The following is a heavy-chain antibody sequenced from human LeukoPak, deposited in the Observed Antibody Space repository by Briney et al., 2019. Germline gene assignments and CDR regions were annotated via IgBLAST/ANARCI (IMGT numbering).Heavy chain of an antibody. D-gene: IGHD6-6*01. V-gene: IGHV3-15*01. Sequence: GGSLRLSCGASGFTFKNAWMTWARQAPGKGLEWVARIKSKSDGETTVYGAPVKGRFTISRDDSKTTLYLQMNSLKPEDTAVYYCTTDRGIGPRPVFDSWGQGTLVTVSS. J-gene: IGHJ4*02. CDR3: TTDRGIGPRPVFDS. CDR1: GFTFKNAW. CDR2: IKSKSDGETT.